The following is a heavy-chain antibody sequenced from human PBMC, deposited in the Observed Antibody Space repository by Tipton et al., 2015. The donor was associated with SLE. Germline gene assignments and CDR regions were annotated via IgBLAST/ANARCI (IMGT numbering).Heavy chain of an antibody. D-gene: IGHD2-2*01. Sequence: TLSLTCTVSGGSISGNNYYWGWIRQPPGKGLEWIGSIHYRGSTYYNPSLNSRLTMSVDTSKNQFSLHLSSVTAADTAVYFCVRHAGNCRYTSCYYIDYWGQGALVTVSS. CDR2: IHYRGST. V-gene: IGHV4-39*07. CDR1: GGSISGNNYY. CDR3: VRHAGNCRYTSCYYIDY. J-gene: IGHJ4*02.